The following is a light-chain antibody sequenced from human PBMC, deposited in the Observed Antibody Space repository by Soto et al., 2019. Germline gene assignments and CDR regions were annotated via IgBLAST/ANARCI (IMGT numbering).Light chain of an antibody. CDR1: QSVNYN. CDR2: SAS. CDR3: QQYNNWPPLT. J-gene: IGKJ4*01. V-gene: IGKV3D-15*01. Sequence: EIVMTQYLATLSVSPGGRATLSCRASQSVNYNLAWYQQKPGQAPRLLXYSASTRATGTPARFSGSGSGTEFTLTISRLQSEDFAVYYCQQYNNWPPLTFGGGTKVDNK.